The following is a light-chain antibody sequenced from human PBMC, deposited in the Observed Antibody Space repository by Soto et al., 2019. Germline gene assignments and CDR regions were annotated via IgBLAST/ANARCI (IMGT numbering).Light chain of an antibody. J-gene: IGLJ1*01. CDR2: DVS. Sequence: QSALTQPASVSGSPGQSITLSCTGTSSDVGGYNYVSWYQQHPGKAPKLVIFDVSDRPSGVSNRFSGSKSGNTASLTISGLQAEDEADYYFSSYTSSSTRVFGTGTKVTVL. V-gene: IGLV2-14*01. CDR3: SSYTSSSTRV. CDR1: SSDVGGYNY.